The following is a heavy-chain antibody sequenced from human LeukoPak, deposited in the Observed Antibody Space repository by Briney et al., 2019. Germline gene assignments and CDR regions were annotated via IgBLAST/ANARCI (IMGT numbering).Heavy chain of an antibody. Sequence: GASVKVSCKASGYSFTGYYMHWMRRAPGQGLEWMGWINLNSGGTNYAQKFQGRVAMTRDTSISTAYMELSRLRSDDTAVYYCASWAGGNADVAFFDYWGPGSLVTVSS. CDR2: INLNSGGT. D-gene: IGHD2-21*01. J-gene: IGHJ4*02. CDR1: GYSFTGYY. CDR3: ASWAGGNADVAFFDY. V-gene: IGHV1-2*02.